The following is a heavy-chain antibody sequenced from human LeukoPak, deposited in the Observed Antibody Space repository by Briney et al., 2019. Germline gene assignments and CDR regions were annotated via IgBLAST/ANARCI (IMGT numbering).Heavy chain of an antibody. V-gene: IGHV4-59*12. CDR3: ARGRNYDFWSGYYLSGWFDP. D-gene: IGHD3-3*01. CDR2: IYYSGST. CDR1: GGSISSYY. Sequence: SETLSLTCTVSGGSISSYYWSWIRQPPGKGLEWIWYIYYSGSTNYNPSLKSRVTISVDTSKNQFSLKLSSVTAADTAVYYCARGRNYDFWSGYYLSGWFDPWGQGTLVTVSS. J-gene: IGHJ5*02.